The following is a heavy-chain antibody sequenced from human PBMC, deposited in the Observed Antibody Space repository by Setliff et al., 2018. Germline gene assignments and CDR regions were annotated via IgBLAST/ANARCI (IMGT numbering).Heavy chain of an antibody. D-gene: IGHD5-18*01. V-gene: IGHV4-39*01. Sequence: PSETLSLTCSISGDSTTSHNYNWGWIRQPPGKGLEWIGSLFHSGSTYFNPSLKSRVTISGDTSRNQFSLKLSSLTAADTAVYYCARHMGDSFGLRNFDSWGQGTLVTVPS. CDR3: ARHMGDSFGLRNFDS. CDR1: GDSTTSHNYN. CDR2: LFHSGST. J-gene: IGHJ4*02.